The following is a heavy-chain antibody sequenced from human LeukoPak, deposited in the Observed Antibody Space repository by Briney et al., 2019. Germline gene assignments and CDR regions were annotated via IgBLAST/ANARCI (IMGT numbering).Heavy chain of an antibody. V-gene: IGHV1-8*01. CDR1: GYTFTSYD. D-gene: IGHD7-27*01. CDR2: MNSNSGDT. Sequence: ASVKVSRKASGYTFTSYDINWVRQATGQGLEWMGWMNSNSGDTGYAQKFQGRVTMTRNTSISTAYMDLSSLTSEDTAVYYCARGLGNSRGLNYWGQGTLVTVSS. CDR3: ARGLGNSRGLNY. J-gene: IGHJ4*02.